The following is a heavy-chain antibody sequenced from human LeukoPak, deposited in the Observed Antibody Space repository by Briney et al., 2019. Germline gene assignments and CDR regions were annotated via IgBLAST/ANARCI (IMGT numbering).Heavy chain of an antibody. CDR3: ARGGLGYCSSTSCYGRGPDY. V-gene: IGHV3-74*01. Sequence: GGSLRLSCAASGFTFSSYWMHWVRQAPGKGLVWVSRINSDGSSTSYADSVKGRFTISRDNAKNTLYLQMNSLRAEDTAVYYCARGGLGYCSSTSCYGRGPDYWGQGTLVTVSS. CDR1: GFTFSSYW. D-gene: IGHD2-2*01. J-gene: IGHJ4*02. CDR2: INSDGSST.